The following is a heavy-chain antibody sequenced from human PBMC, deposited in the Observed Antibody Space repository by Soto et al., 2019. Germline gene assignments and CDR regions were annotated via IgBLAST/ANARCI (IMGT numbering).Heavy chain of an antibody. V-gene: IGHV4-34*09. J-gene: IGHJ5*02. CDR1: GGSFSGYY. D-gene: IGHD3-3*01. CDR3: ARNYDFWSGSKKRNWFDP. Sequence: SETLSLTCAVYGGSFSGYYWSWIRQPPGKGLEWIGYINHSGSTNYNPSLKSRVTISVDTSKNQFSLKLSSVTAADTAVYYCARNYDFWSGSKKRNWFDPWGQGTLVTVSS. CDR2: INHSGST.